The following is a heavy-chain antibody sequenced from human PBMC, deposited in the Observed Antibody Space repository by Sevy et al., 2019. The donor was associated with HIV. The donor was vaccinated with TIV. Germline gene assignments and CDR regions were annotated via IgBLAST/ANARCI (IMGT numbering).Heavy chain of an antibody. J-gene: IGHJ3*02. CDR3: AKDIGHDCSGYGVFDI. D-gene: IGHD3-22*01. V-gene: IGHV3-23*01. CDR2: ISGSGGST. CDR1: GFTFSSYA. Sequence: GGSLRLSCAASGFTFSSYAMSWVRQAPGKGLEWVSAISGSGGSTYYADSVKGRFTISRDNSKNTLYLQMNSLRAEDTAVYHCAKDIGHDCSGYGVFDIWGQGTMVTVSS.